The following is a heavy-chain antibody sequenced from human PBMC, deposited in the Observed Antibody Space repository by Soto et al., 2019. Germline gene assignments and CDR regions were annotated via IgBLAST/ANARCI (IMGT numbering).Heavy chain of an antibody. Sequence: ASVKVSCKASGGTFSSYAISWVRQAPGQGLEWMGGIIPIFGTANYAQKFQGRVTITADESTSTAYMELSSLRSEDTAVYYCARGLVYCSGGSCYSFGPFYYYSMDVWGQGTTVTVSS. D-gene: IGHD2-15*01. CDR3: ARGLVYCSGGSCYSFGPFYYYSMDV. J-gene: IGHJ6*02. CDR2: IIPIFGTA. V-gene: IGHV1-69*13. CDR1: GGTFSSYA.